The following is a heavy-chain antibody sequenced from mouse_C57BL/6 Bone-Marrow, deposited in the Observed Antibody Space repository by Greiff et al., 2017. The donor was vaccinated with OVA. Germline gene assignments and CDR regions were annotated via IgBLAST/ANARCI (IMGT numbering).Heavy chain of an antibody. V-gene: IGHV5-4*01. CDR2: ISDGGSYT. CDR1: GFTFSSYA. Sequence: EVQLVESGGGLVKPGGSLKLSCAASGFTFSSYAMSWVRQTPEKRLEWVATISDGGSYTYYPDNVKGRFTISRDNAKNNLYLQMSHLKSEDTAMYYCARAVYGKAMDYWGQGTSVTVSS. J-gene: IGHJ4*01. CDR3: ARAVYGKAMDY. D-gene: IGHD2-1*01.